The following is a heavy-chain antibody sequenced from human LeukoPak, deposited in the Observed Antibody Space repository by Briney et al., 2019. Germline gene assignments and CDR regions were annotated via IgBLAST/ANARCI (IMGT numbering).Heavy chain of an antibody. Sequence: GGSLRLSCAASGFTFSDYYMSWIRQAPGKGLEWISYISSGGTTIKFADSVKGRFIISRDNAKNSLYLQMNSLRAEDTAVYYCARDVDKYYYGSSAYPAIGYWGQGTLVTVSS. CDR3: ARDVDKYYYGSSAYPAIGY. J-gene: IGHJ4*02. V-gene: IGHV3-11*01. D-gene: IGHD3-22*01. CDR2: ISSGGTTI. CDR1: GFTFSDYY.